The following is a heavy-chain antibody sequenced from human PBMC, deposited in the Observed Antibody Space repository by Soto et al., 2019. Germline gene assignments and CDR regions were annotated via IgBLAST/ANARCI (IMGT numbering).Heavy chain of an antibody. CDR1: GFTFSSYA. CDR3: AKENGPGKWPTGDY. J-gene: IGHJ4*02. CDR2: ISYDGNNK. V-gene: IGHV3-30*18. D-gene: IGHD5-12*01. Sequence: PGGSLRLSCAASGFTFSSYAMHWVRQAPGKGLEWVAVISYDGNNKYYADSVKGRFTISRDNSKNTLYVQMNSLRVEDTAVYYCAKENGPGKWPTGDYWGQGTLVTVSS.